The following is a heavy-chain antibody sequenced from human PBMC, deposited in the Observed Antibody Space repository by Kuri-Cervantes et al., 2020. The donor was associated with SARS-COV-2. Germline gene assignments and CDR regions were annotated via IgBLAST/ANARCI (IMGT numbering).Heavy chain of an antibody. D-gene: IGHD1-20*01. CDR3: ARVLGTNWNDAGDAFDI. CDR1: GYTFTSYD. Sequence: ASVKVSCKASGYTFTSYDINWVRQATGQGLEWMGIINPSGGSTSYAQKFQGRVTMTRDTSTSTVYMELSSLRSEDTAVYYCARVLGTNWNDAGDAFDIWGQGTMVTVSS. J-gene: IGHJ3*02. CDR2: INPSGGST. V-gene: IGHV1-46*01.